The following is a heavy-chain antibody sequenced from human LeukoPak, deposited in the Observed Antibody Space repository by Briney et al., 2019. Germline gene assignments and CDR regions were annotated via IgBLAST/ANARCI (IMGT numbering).Heavy chain of an antibody. CDR2: IYTRGST. Sequence: SQTLSLTCTVSGGSISSGSYYWSWIRQPAGKGLEWIGRIYTRGSTNYNPSLKSRVTISIDTSKNQFSLKLSSVTAADTAVYYCARLDSSGSGGEGTRIHDYFDYWGQGTLVTVSS. D-gene: IGHD6-25*01. V-gene: IGHV4-61*02. J-gene: IGHJ4*02. CDR1: GGSISSGSYY. CDR3: ARLDSSGSGGEGTRIHDYFDY.